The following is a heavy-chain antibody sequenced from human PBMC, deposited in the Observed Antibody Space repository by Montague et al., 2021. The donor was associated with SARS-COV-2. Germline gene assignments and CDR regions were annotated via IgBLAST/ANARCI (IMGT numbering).Heavy chain of an antibody. D-gene: IGHD3-22*01. J-gene: IGHJ4*02. V-gene: IGHV3-48*03. CDR3: ARAGEDYYYDSSGFLY. Sequence: SLRLSCAASGFIFSSYEMNWVRQAPGKGLEWVSYISNSGDTKYYADSXKVRFTISRDNAKNSLYLQMSSLRAEDTAVYYCARAGEDYYYDSSGFLYWGQGILVTVSS. CDR1: GFIFSSYE. CDR2: ISNSGDTK.